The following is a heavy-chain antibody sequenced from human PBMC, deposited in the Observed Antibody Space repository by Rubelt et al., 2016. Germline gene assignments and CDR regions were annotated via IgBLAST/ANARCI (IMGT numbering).Heavy chain of an antibody. V-gene: IGHV1-3*01. CDR1: GYTFTSYA. CDR3: ARDPSNTSGFHAYFDY. D-gene: IGHD3-22*01. J-gene: IGHJ4*02. Sequence: QVQLVQSGAEVKKPGASVKVSRKASGYTFTSYAMHWVRQAPGQRLEWMGWINAGNGNTKYSQKFQGRVTITRDTSASTAYMELSSLRSDDTAVYSCARDPSNTSGFHAYFDYWGQGTLVTVSS. CDR2: INAGNGNT.